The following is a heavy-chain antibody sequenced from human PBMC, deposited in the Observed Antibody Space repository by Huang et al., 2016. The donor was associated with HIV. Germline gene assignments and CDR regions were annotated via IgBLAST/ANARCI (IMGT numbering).Heavy chain of an antibody. J-gene: IGHJ4*02. V-gene: IGHV1-69*13. CDR1: GGTFSKYA. D-gene: IGHD4-17*01. Sequence: QVQLVQSGAEVKTPGSSVKVSCKASGGTFSKYAISWVRQAPGQGLEWRGGSIHMCGTTKDARKCKGRVTSTADESTSTTDVEVSSLRAEDTALYYCARGQLGSYGDYDVLYWGQGTLVTVSS. CDR3: ARGQLGSYGDYDVLY. CDR2: SIHMCGTT.